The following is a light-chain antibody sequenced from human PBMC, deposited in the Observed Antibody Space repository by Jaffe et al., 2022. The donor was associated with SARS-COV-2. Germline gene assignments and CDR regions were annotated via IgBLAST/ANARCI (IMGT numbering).Light chain of an antibody. CDR3: QQYYSSPYT. CDR2: WAS. V-gene: IGKV4-1*01. CDR1: QSILYRSNKKDF. J-gene: IGKJ2*01. Sequence: DIVMTQSPDSLTVPLGERATINCKSSQSILYRSNKKDFLAWYQQKPGQPPKLIFSWASTRESGVPDRFSGSGSGTDFTLTISSLQAEDVALYYCQQYYSSPYTFGQGTKLEIK.